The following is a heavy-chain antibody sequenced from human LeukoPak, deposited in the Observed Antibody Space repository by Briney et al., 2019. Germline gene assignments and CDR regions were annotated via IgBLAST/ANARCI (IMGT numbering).Heavy chain of an antibody. J-gene: IGHJ5*02. CDR1: GFTFSSYW. CDR2: INSDGSST. CDR3: AREGRWQLLNNWFDP. D-gene: IGHD2-15*01. Sequence: GGSLRLSCAASGFTFSSYWMHWVRQAPGKGLVWVSRINSDGSSTSYADSMKGRFTISRDNAKNTLYLQMNSLRAEDTAVYYCAREGRWQLLNNWFDPWGQGTLVTVSS. V-gene: IGHV3-74*01.